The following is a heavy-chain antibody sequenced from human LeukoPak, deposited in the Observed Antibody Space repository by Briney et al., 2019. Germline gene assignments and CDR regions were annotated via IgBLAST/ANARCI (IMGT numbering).Heavy chain of an antibody. Sequence: PSETLSLTRAVYGGSFSGYYWSWIRRPPAKGLEGIGEINHSGSTNYNPSLKSRVTISVDTSKNQFSLKLSSVTAADTAVYYCARSSDYVWGSYRTWGQGTLVTVSS. J-gene: IGHJ5*02. CDR1: GGSFSGYY. CDR2: INHSGST. CDR3: ARSSDYVWGSYRT. D-gene: IGHD3-16*02. V-gene: IGHV4-34*01.